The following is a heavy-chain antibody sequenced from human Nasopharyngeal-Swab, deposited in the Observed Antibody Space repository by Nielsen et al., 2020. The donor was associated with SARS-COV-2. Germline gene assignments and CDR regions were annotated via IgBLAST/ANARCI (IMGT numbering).Heavy chain of an antibody. CDR1: GFTFSSYA. V-gene: IGHV3-23*01. CDR2: ISGSGGST. Sequence: ESLKISCAASGFTFSSYAMSWVRQAPGKGLEWVSAISGSGGSTYYADSVKGRFTISRDNSKNTLYLQMNSLRAEDTAVYYCAKESRRLLWFGEARGYWGQGTLVTVSS. J-gene: IGHJ4*02. CDR3: AKESRRLLWFGEARGY. D-gene: IGHD3-10*01.